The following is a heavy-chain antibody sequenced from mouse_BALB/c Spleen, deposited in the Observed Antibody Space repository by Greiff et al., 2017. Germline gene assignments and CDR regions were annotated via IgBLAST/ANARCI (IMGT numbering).Heavy chain of an antibody. CDR1: GFTFSSFG. CDR2: ISSGSSTI. V-gene: IGHV5-17*02. CDR3: ARGDYERGYYAMDY. D-gene: IGHD2-4*01. Sequence: EVMLVESGGGLVQPGGSRKLSCAASGFTFSSFGMHWVRQAPEKGLEWVAYISSGSSTIYYADTVKGRFTISRDNPKNTLFLQMTSLRSEDTAMYYCARGDYERGYYAMDYWGQGTSVTVSS. J-gene: IGHJ4*01.